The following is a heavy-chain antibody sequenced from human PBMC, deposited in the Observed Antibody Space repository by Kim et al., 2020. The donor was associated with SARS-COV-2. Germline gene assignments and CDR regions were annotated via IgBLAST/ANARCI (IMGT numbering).Heavy chain of an antibody. V-gene: IGHV4-39*01. CDR1: GGSISSSSYY. Sequence: SETLSLTCTVSGGSISSSSYYWGWIRQPPGKGLEWIGSIYYSGSTYYNPSLKSRVTISVDTSKNQFSLKLSSVTAADTAVYYCARTVVVISYYYYGMDVWGQGTTVTVS. J-gene: IGHJ6*02. D-gene: IGHD3-22*01. CDR2: IYYSGST. CDR3: ARTVVVISYYYYGMDV.